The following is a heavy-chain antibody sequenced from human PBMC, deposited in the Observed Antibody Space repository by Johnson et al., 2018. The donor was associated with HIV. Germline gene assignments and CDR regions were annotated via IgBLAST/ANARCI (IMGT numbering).Heavy chain of an antibody. CDR3: ARSRWGSTLGALDI. CDR1: GFTFTTYD. V-gene: IGHV3-13*01. D-gene: IGHD1-26*01. J-gene: IGHJ3*02. CDR2: IGTGGDT. Sequence: MLLVESGGGVVQPGRSLRLSCAASGFTFTTYDMHWVRQGTGKGLEWVSGIGTGGDTQYPDSVKGRFTISRENAKNSLYLQMNSLRAGDTAVYYCARSRWGSTLGALDIWGQGTMVTVSS.